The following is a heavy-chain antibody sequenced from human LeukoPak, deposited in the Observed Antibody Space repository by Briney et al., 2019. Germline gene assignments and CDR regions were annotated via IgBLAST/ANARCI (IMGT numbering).Heavy chain of an antibody. Sequence: PGGSLRLSCAASGFTFSSYGMHWVRQAPGKGLEWVAVISYDGSNKYYADSVKGRFTISRDNSKNTLYLQMNSLRAEDTAVYYCAKPGYYDSSGYYYDAFDIWGQGTMVTVSS. D-gene: IGHD3-22*01. J-gene: IGHJ3*02. V-gene: IGHV3-30*18. CDR1: GFTFSSYG. CDR3: AKPGYYDSSGYYYDAFDI. CDR2: ISYDGSNK.